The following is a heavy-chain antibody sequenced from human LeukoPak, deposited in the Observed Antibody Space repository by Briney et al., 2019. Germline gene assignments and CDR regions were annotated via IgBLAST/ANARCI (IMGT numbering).Heavy chain of an antibody. V-gene: IGHV1-46*01. J-gene: IGHJ4*02. CDR1: GYTFTSYY. Sequence: ASVKVSCKASGYTFTSYYMHWVRQAPGQGLEWMGIINPSGGSTSYAQKFQGRVTMTRDTSTSTVYMELSSLRSEDTAVYYCARGKRVTTVIDYGFDYWGQGTLVTVSS. CDR3: ARGKRVTTVIDYGFDY. D-gene: IGHD4-11*01. CDR2: INPSGGST.